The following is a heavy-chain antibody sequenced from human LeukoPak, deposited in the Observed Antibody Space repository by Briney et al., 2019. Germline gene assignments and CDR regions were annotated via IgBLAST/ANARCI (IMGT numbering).Heavy chain of an antibody. CDR3: ARDRWELLLLWYFDL. V-gene: IGHV3-74*01. CDR2: IKSDGSNS. D-gene: IGHD1-26*01. J-gene: IGHJ2*01. Sequence: GGSLRLSCAASGFTFSGYWMHWVRQAPGKGLVWVSRIKSDGSNSTYADSVRGRFTISRDNAKNTLYLQMDSLRAEDTAVYYCARDRWELLLLWYFDLWGRGTLVTVSS. CDR1: GFTFSGYW.